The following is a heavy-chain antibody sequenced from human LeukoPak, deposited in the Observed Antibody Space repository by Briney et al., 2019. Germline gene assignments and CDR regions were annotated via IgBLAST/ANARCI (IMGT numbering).Heavy chain of an antibody. CDR3: ASGVNYYDSSGYYAYYFDY. V-gene: IGHV4-59*01. CDR1: GGSISSYY. Sequence: SETLSLTCTVSGGSISSYYWSWIRQPPGKGLEWIGYIYYSGSTNYNPSLKSRVTISVDTSKNQFSLKLSSVTAADTAVYYCASGVNYYDSSGYYAYYFDYWGQGTLVTVSS. CDR2: IYYSGST. J-gene: IGHJ4*02. D-gene: IGHD3-22*01.